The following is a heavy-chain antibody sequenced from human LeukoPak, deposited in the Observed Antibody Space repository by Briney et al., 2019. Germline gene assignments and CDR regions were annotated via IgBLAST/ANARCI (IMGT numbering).Heavy chain of an antibody. CDR2: IKQDGSEK. J-gene: IGHJ4*02. CDR3: ARVSVRGVLPPYFDY. D-gene: IGHD3-10*01. V-gene: IGHV3-7*01. Sequence: GGSLRLSCAASGFTFSRNWMSWVRQAPGKGLEWVANIKQDGSEKYYVDSVKGRFTISRDSAKNSLYLQMNSLRAEDTAVYYCARVSVRGVLPPYFDYWGQGTLVTVSS. CDR1: GFTFSRNW.